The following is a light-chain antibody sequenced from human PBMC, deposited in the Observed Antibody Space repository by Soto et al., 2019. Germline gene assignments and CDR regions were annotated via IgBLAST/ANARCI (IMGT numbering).Light chain of an antibody. J-gene: IGKJ1*01. CDR1: QSVSSN. CDR2: GAS. V-gene: IGKV3-15*01. Sequence: EIVMTQSPATLSVSPGERATLSCRASQSVSSNLAWYQQKPGQAPRLLIYGASTRATGIPARFSGSGSGTXXXXXXXXXXSXXXAVYYCQQYNNWPPRAWTFGQGTKVEIK. CDR3: QQYNNWPPRAWT.